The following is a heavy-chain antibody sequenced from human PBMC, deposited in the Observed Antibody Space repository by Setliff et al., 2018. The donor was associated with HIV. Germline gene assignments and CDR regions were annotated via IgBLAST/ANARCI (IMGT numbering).Heavy chain of an antibody. CDR2: IYSGSSSA. J-gene: IGHJ4*02. CDR1: GITFINAA. CDR3: ATRIQLCY. Sequence: LSLSCVTSGITFINAAMAWVRQAPGKGPEWISFIYSGSSSAVFADSVKGRFTISRDNSKNTLYLQMNSLRAGDTAVYYCATRIQLCYWGQGTLVTVSS. V-gene: IGHV3-23*03. D-gene: IGHD5-18*01.